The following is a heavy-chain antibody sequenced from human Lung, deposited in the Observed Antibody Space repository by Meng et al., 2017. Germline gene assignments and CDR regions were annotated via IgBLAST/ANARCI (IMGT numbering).Heavy chain of an antibody. CDR2: ISQSGRT. J-gene: IGHJ4*02. D-gene: IGHD6-19*01. V-gene: IGHV4-4*02. CDR1: LGSITSSNW. Sequence: HVQLQESVPGLATPTGTLSPTCSVSLGSITSSNWWSWVRQPPGKGLEWIGEISQSGRTNYDPSLRGRVSMSVESNTQFCLKLSSVTAADTAVYYCASHVTMAGQRGFDYWGQGTLVTVSS. CDR3: ASHVTMAGQRGFDY.